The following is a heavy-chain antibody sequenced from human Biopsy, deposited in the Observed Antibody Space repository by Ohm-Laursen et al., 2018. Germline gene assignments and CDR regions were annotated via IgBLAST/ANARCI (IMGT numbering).Heavy chain of an antibody. CDR1: GDSISSYY. CDR3: ARDRGFYSDRTVLGYFDL. J-gene: IGHJ2*01. CDR2: VYYTGST. Sequence: GTLSLTCTVSGDSISSYYWSWIRQPPGKGLEWIGYVYYTGSTDYSPSLQSRVTISVDTSKNHFSLRLRSVTPADTAIYYCARDRGFYSDRTVLGYFDLWGRGTLVTVSS. V-gene: IGHV4-59*01. D-gene: IGHD3-22*01.